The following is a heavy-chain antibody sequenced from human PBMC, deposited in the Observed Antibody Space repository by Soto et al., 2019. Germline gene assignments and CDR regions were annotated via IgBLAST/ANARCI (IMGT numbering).Heavy chain of an antibody. Sequence: PGESLKISCKGSGYSFTSYWIGWVRQMPGKGLEWMGIIYPGDSDTRYSPSFQGQVTISADKSISTAYLQWSSLKASDTAMYYCARHATYYGSGKRALGWFDPWGQGTLVTVSS. CDR2: IYPGDSDT. J-gene: IGHJ5*02. D-gene: IGHD3-10*01. CDR1: GYSFTSYW. CDR3: ARHATYYGSGKRALGWFDP. V-gene: IGHV5-51*01.